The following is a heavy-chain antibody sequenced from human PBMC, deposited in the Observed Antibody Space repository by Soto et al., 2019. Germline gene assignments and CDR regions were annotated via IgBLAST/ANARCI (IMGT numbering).Heavy chain of an antibody. CDR2: IYSGGST. V-gene: IGHV3-53*01. CDR3: ARSLREDAFDI. J-gene: IGHJ3*02. D-gene: IGHD3-3*01. CDR1: GFTVSSNY. Sequence: EVQLVESGGGLIQPGGSLRLSCAASGFTVSSNYMSWVRQAPGKGLEWVSVIYSGGSTYYADSVKGRFTISRDNSKNTLYLQMNSLRAVDTAVYYCARSLREDAFDIWGQGTMVTVSS.